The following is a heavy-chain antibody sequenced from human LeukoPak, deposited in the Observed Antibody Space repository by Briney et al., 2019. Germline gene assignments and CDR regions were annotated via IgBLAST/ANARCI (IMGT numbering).Heavy chain of an antibody. CDR1: GYSFTSYW. CDR3: ARHPYYYDSSAFAPPNWFDP. Sequence: GESLKISCKGSGYSFTSYWIGWVRQMPGKGLEWMGIIYPGDSDTRYSPSFQGQVTISADKSISTAYLQWSSLKASDTAMYYCARHPYYYDSSAFAPPNWFDPWGQGTLATVSS. CDR2: IYPGDSDT. V-gene: IGHV5-51*01. D-gene: IGHD3-22*01. J-gene: IGHJ5*02.